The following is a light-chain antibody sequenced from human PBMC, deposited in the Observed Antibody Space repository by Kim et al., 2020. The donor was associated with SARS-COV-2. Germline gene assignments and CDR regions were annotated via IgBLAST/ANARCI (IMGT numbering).Light chain of an antibody. V-gene: IGKV3-20*01. Sequence: LSPGARASLSCRARQSVSSNYLAWYQQKPGQTPRLLIYGASSRATGIPDRFSGSGSGTDFTLTISRLEPEDFAVYYCQQYGSSPRFGGGTKVDIK. J-gene: IGKJ4*01. CDR1: QSVSSNY. CDR3: QQYGSSPR. CDR2: GAS.